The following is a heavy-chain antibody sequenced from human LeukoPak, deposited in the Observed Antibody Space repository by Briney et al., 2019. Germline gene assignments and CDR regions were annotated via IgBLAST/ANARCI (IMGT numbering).Heavy chain of an antibody. Sequence: GGSLRLYCAASGFTFSSYEMNWDRPAPGKGLDWVSYISSSGTTVYYADSVEGRFTISRDNAKNSLYLHMHSLRDDDTAVYYCARSTEGDSDHWGQGTLVTVSS. CDR1: GFTFSSYE. CDR2: ISSSGTTV. D-gene: IGHD3-10*01. J-gene: IGHJ4*02. CDR3: ARSTEGDSDH. V-gene: IGHV3-48*03.